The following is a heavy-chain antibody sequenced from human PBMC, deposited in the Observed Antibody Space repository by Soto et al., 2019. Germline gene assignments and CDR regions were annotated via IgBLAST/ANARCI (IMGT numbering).Heavy chain of an antibody. CDR1: GCSISSYY. CDR2: IYYSGST. J-gene: IGHJ4*02. V-gene: IGHV4-59*08. CDR3: ARHHDY. Sequence: ASETQSLTCTVSGCSISSYYWSWIRQPPGKGLEWIGYIYYSGSTNYNPSLKSRVTISVDTSKNQFSLKLSSVTAADTAVYYCARHHDYWGQGTLVTVSS.